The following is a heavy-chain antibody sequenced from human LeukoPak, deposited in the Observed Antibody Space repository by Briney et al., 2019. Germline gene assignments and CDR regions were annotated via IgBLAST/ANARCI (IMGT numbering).Heavy chain of an antibody. V-gene: IGHV1-18*01. CDR3: ARDTKRSRARWENLGFDP. Sequence: ASVKVSCKASGHTFTSYGISWVRRAPGQGLEWMGWISAYNGNTYYAQKLQGRVTMTTDTSTSTAYMELRSLRSDDTAVYYCARDTKRSRARWENLGFDPWGQGTLVTVSS. J-gene: IGHJ5*02. CDR2: ISAYNGNT. CDR1: GHTFTSYG. D-gene: IGHD1-26*01.